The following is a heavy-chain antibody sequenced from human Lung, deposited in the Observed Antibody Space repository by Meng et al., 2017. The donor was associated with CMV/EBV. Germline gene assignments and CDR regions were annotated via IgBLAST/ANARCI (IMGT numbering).Heavy chain of an antibody. CDR3: AKDVSKLGYFDL. J-gene: IGHJ2*01. Sequence: CADSGFTFSSYAMSWVRQAPGKGLEWVSAISGSGGSTYYADSVKGRFTISRDNSKNTLYLQMNSLRAEDTAVYYCAKDVSKLGYFDLWGRGTLVTVSS. V-gene: IGHV3-23*01. CDR2: ISGSGGST. D-gene: IGHD2-8*01. CDR1: GFTFSSYA.